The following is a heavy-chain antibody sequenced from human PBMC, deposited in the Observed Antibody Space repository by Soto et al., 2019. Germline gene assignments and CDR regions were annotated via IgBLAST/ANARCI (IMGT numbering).Heavy chain of an antibody. CDR1: GGSISSDDYY. CDR2: TYYSGST. Sequence: QVQLQESGPGLVGPSQTLSLTCTVSGGSISSDDYYWSWIRQPPGKGLEWIGYTYYSGSTYYNPSLKSRASISGDTSKNQFSPELSPGTAADTAVYYCARGLWGPGLYYYYYGMDVWGQGTTVTVSS. CDR3: ARGLWGPGLYYYYYGMDV. J-gene: IGHJ6*02. V-gene: IGHV4-30-4*01. D-gene: IGHD5-18*01.